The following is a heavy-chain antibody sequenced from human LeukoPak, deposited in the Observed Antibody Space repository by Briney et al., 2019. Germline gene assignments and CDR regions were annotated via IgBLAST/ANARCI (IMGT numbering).Heavy chain of an antibody. CDR1: GYSISSNYY. CDR3: ARGTVTTWGGFDP. D-gene: IGHD4-11*01. CDR2: IYHSGST. Sequence: SETLSLTCAVSGYSISSNYYWGWIRQPPGKGLEWIGYIYHSGSTYYNPSLKSRVTISVDRSKNQFSLKLSSVTAADTAVYYCARGTVTTWGGFDPWGQGTLVTVSS. J-gene: IGHJ5*02. V-gene: IGHV4-38-2*01.